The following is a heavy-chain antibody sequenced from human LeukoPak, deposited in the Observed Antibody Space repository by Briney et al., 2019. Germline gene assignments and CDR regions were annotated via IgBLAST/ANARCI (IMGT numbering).Heavy chain of an antibody. V-gene: IGHV3-7*01. CDR3: ASERPSSSWYDY. Sequence: PGGSLRLSCAASGFPFSTHLMTWLRQAPGKGLEWVANIHQDGREKYYVDSVRGRFTISRDNAKNSLYLQMDSLRVEDSAIYYCASERPSSSWYDYWGQGTLVTVSS. D-gene: IGHD6-13*01. CDR2: IHQDGREK. J-gene: IGHJ4*02. CDR1: GFPFSTHL.